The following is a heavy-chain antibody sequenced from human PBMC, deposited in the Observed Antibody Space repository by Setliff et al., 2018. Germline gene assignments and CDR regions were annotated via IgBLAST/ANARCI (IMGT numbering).Heavy chain of an antibody. Sequence: PGGSLRLSCAASGFTFSSYWMHWVRQAPGKGLVWVSRINSDGSSTSYADSVKGRFTISRDNAKNTLYLQMNSRRAEDTAVYYCAREVNDNFWSGYLYYYGMDVWGQGTTVTVS. CDR2: INSDGSST. CDR1: GFTFSSYW. J-gene: IGHJ6*02. V-gene: IGHV3-74*01. D-gene: IGHD3-3*01. CDR3: AREVNDNFWSGYLYYYGMDV.